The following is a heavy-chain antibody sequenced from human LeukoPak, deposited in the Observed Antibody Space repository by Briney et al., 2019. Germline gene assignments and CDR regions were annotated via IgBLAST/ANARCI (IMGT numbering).Heavy chain of an antibody. V-gene: IGHV3-48*03. CDR2: ISSSGSTI. Sequence: GGSLRLSCAASGFTFSSYAMSWVRQAPGKGLEWVSYISSSGSTIYYADSVKGRFTISRDNAKNSLYLQMNSLRAEDTAVYYCAAKHSSWNSGFDYWGQGTLVTVSS. CDR3: AAKHSSWNSGFDY. J-gene: IGHJ4*02. D-gene: IGHD6-13*01. CDR1: GFTFSSYA.